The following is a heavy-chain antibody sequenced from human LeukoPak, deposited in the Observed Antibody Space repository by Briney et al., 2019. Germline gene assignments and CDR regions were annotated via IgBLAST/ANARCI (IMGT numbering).Heavy chain of an antibody. Sequence: PSETLSLTCTVSGGSISSYYWSWIRQPPGKGLEWIGYIYYSGSTNYNPSLKSRVTISVDTSKNQFSLKLSSVTAADTAVCYCARDRVWFDPWGQGTLVTVSS. V-gene: IGHV4-59*01. CDR1: GGSISSYY. CDR2: IYYSGST. CDR3: ARDRVWFDP. D-gene: IGHD3-10*01. J-gene: IGHJ5*02.